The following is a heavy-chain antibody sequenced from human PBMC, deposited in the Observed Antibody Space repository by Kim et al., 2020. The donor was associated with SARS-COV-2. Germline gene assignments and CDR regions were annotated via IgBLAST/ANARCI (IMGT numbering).Heavy chain of an antibody. CDR1: GGSISSNNW. Sequence: SETLSLTCAVSGGSISSNNWWSWVRQSPGKGLEWIAEIYHTGSTIYNPSFESRVTISLDKSKSQFSLKLTSVTAADTAVYYCATDPPCTNSRCVAWGQGTLVTVSS. D-gene: IGHD2-8*01. J-gene: IGHJ5*02. V-gene: IGHV4-4*02. CDR2: IYHTGST. CDR3: ATDPPCTNSRCVA.